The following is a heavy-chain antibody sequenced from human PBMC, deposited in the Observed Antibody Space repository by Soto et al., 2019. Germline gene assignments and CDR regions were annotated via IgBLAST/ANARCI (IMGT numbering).Heavy chain of an antibody. CDR2: INHSGGT. V-gene: IGHV4-34*01. CDR1: GGSFSAYY. Sequence: SATLSLTCAVYGGSFSAYYWSWIRQPPGKGLEWIGEINHSGGTSYNPSRESRVTMSVDTSQTHFSLRLTSVTAADRAVYSCGRGSVDRVVSSGFYEYGGQGTPVTVSS. D-gene: IGHD3-22*01. CDR3: GRGSVDRVVSSGFYEY. J-gene: IGHJ4*02.